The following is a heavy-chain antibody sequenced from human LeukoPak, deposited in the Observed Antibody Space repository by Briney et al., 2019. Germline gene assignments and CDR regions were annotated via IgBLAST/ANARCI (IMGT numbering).Heavy chain of an antibody. CDR3: AKGGHTIAARPTEAFDI. V-gene: IGHV3-11*01. J-gene: IGHJ3*02. Sequence: PGGSLRLSCTASGFTFNDYYMNWIRRAPGKGLEWVSSISRGGNSIYYADSVKGRFTISRDNSKNTLYLQMNSLRAEDTAVYYCAKGGHTIAARPTEAFDIWGQGTMVTVSS. CDR2: ISRGGNSI. CDR1: GFTFNDYY. D-gene: IGHD6-6*01.